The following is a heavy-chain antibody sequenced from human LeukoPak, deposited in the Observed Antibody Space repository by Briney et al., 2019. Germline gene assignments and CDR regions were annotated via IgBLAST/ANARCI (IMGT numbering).Heavy chain of an antibody. CDR3: ARGGDAYYYDSSGYHTFDY. D-gene: IGHD3-22*01. Sequence: SETLSLTCAVYGGSFSGYYWSWIRQPPGKGLGWIGEINHSGSTNYNPSLKGRVTISVDTSKNQFSLKLSSVTAADTAVYYCARGGDAYYYDSSGYHTFDYWGQGTLVTVSS. V-gene: IGHV4-34*01. CDR2: INHSGST. CDR1: GGSFSGYY. J-gene: IGHJ4*02.